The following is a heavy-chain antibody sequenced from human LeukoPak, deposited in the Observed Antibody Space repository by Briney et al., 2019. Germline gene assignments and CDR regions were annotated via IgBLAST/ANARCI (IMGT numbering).Heavy chain of an antibody. CDR3: ARERLGGSYYRPVDY. D-gene: IGHD1-26*01. Sequence: SETLSLTCAVYGGPFSGYYWSWIRQPPGKGLEWIGSIYYSGSSFDNPALKSRVTISVDTSKNQFSLKLSSVSAEDTALYYCARERLGGSYYRPVDYWGQGTLVTVSS. CDR2: IYYSGSS. J-gene: IGHJ4*02. CDR1: GGPFSGYY. V-gene: IGHV4-34*01.